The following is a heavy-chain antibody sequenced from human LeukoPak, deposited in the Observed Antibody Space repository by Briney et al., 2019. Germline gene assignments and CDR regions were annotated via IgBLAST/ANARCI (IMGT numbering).Heavy chain of an antibody. CDR1: GYSISSGYY. Sequence: SETLSLTCTVSGYSISSGYYWAWIRQPPGKGLERIGSIYHSGSTYYNPSLKSRVTISVDTSKNQFSLKLSSVTAADTAVYYCARGYSSPMFWYWGQGTLVTVSS. D-gene: IGHD6-13*01. CDR2: IYHSGST. V-gene: IGHV4-38-2*02. CDR3: ARGYSSPMFWY. J-gene: IGHJ4*02.